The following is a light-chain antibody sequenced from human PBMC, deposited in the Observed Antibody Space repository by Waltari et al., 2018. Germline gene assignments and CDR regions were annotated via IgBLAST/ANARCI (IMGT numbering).Light chain of an antibody. Sequence: IQLTQSPSSLAASVGYIVTIPCPARQSFNSNLAWFQQKPGKAPKLLIYAASSLESGVPSRFSGSGSGTEFTLTITSLQPEDFATYYCQQRYSDPFTFGGGTKVEIK. V-gene: IGKV1-9*01. CDR1: QSFNSN. CDR2: AAS. J-gene: IGKJ4*01. CDR3: QQRYSDPFT.